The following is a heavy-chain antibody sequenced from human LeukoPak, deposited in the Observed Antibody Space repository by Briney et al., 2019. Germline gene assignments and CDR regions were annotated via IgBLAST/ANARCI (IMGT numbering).Heavy chain of an antibody. CDR1: GLSVSSKY. CDR3: AARDCSTTSCYGGLFDY. J-gene: IGHJ4*02. CDR2: LYSGGST. V-gene: IGHV3-53*01. D-gene: IGHD2-2*01. Sequence: GGSLRLSCAASGLSVSSKYMNWVRQAPGKGLEWVSVLYSGGSTYYADSVKGRFTISRDSSKNTVYLQMNSLRAEDTAVYYCAARDCSTTSCYGGLFDYWGQGTLVTVSS.